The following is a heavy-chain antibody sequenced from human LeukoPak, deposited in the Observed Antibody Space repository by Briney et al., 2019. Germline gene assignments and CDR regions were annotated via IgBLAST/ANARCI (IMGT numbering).Heavy chain of an antibody. D-gene: IGHD3-16*02. J-gene: IGHJ4*02. CDR1: GFTFSNAW. CDR2: IYSNTYGGTT. Sequence: MTGGSLRLSCAASGFTFSNAWMSWVRQAPGKGLEWVGRIYSNTYGGTTDVSAPVKGRFIISTDDSKTTLFLQMNSITTEDTAVYYFTIDYDYAWGSYRLAHWGQGTLVTVSS. V-gene: IGHV3-15*01. CDR3: TIDYDYAWGSYRLAH.